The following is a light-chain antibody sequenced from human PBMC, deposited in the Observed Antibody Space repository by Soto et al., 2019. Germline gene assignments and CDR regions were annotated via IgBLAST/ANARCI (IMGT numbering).Light chain of an antibody. V-gene: IGLV2-23*02. J-gene: IGLJ1*01. CDR2: EVT. CDR3: CSYAGSNTPYV. CDR1: SSDVGSYNL. Sequence: QSALTQPASVSGSPGQSITISCTGASSDVGSYNLVSWYLQHPGKAPKLMIYEVTKRPSGVSNRFSGSKSGDTASLTISGLQAEDEADYYCCSYAGSNTPYVFGTGTKVTVL.